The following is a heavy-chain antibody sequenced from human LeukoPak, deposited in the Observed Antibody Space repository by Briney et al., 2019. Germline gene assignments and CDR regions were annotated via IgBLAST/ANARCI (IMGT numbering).Heavy chain of an antibody. D-gene: IGHD3-22*01. CDR1: GYTFTSYA. J-gene: IGHJ6*02. CDR2: INAGNGNT. CDR3: ARDYYDSSGYYLGIAYYYGMDV. V-gene: IGHV1-3*01. Sequence: ASVKVSCKASGYTFTSYAMHWVRQAPGQRLEWMGWINAGNGNTKYSQKFQGRVTMTRDTSTSTVYMELSSLRSEDTAVYYCARDYYDSSGYYLGIAYYYGMDVWGQGTTVTVSS.